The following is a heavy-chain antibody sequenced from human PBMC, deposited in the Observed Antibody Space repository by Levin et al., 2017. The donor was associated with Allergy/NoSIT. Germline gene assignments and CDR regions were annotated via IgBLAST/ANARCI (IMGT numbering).Heavy chain of an antibody. V-gene: IGHV3-15*07. CDR1: GFSFSNAY. CDR2: IMRESDGGTV. J-gene: IGHJ6*02. D-gene: IGHD3-10*01. Sequence: GGSLRLSCAASGFSFSNAYMHWVRQAPGKGLEWVGHIMRESDGGTVEYAAPVNGRFTISREDPKNTLYLQMSSLKTDDTAVYYFYGSRSSLGVDVWGQGTTVTVSS. CDR3: YGSRSSLGVDV.